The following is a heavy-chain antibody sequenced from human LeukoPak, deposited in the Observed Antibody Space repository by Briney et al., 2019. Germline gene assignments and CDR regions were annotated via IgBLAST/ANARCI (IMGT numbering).Heavy chain of an antibody. Sequence: SETLSLTCTASGVSISSSSYYWGWIRQPPGKGLEWIGSIYYSGSTYYNPSLKSRVTISVDTSKNQFSLKLSSVTAADTAVYYCAVVVVAATSNRPKYYFDYWGQGTLVTVSS. D-gene: IGHD2-15*01. J-gene: IGHJ4*02. CDR1: GVSISSSSYY. CDR2: IYYSGST. CDR3: AVVVVAATSNRPKYYFDY. V-gene: IGHV4-39*01.